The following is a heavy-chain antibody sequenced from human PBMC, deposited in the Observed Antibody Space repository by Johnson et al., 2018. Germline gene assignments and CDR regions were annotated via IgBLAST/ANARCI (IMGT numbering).Heavy chain of an antibody. Sequence: VQLVESGGGLVQPGGSLRLSCAASGFTFSDYSMNWVRQAPGKGLEWVSYISSSSHIYYADSVKGRFTISRANAKNSLKLEMNSLRAEDTAGYYCARGHKNGFDAFDIWGQGTMVTVSS. CDR2: ISSSSHI. J-gene: IGHJ3*02. V-gene: IGHV3-48*01. CDR1: GFTFSDYS. CDR3: ARGHKNGFDAFDI. D-gene: IGHD5-24*01.